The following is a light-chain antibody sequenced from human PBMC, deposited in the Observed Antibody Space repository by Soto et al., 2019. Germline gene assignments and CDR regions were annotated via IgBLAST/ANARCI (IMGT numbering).Light chain of an antibody. J-gene: IGLJ1*01. CDR2: EVT. Sequence: QSALTQPAAVSGSPGQSIAISCTGSSSDVGIYNYVSWYQQHPGKVPKLISYEVTNRPSVASNRCSGSNSGNTASLTISGLQAEDEADYYCSSYTTSSTRVFGTGTKVTVL. CDR1: SSDVGIYNY. V-gene: IGLV2-14*01. CDR3: SSYTTSSTRV.